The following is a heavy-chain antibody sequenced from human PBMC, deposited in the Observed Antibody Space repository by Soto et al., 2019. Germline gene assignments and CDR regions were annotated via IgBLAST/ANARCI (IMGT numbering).Heavy chain of an antibody. D-gene: IGHD6-13*01. Sequence: PSETLSLTCAVYGGSFSGYYWSWIRQPPGKGLEWIGEINHSGSTNYNPSLKSRVTISVDTSKNQFSLKLSSVTAADTAVYYCARGKWGSRSCHAGNWLDTWGQGTLVTVSS. CDR2: INHSGST. CDR1: GGSFSGYY. V-gene: IGHV4-34*01. J-gene: IGHJ5*02. CDR3: ARGKWGSRSCHAGNWLDT.